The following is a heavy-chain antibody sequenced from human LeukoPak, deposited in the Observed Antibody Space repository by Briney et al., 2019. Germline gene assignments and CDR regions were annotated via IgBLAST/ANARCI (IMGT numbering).Heavy chain of an antibody. J-gene: IGHJ4*02. V-gene: IGHV4-59*01. CDR3: ARDREGITMAY. CDR1: GGSISSYY. CDR2: IYYSGST. D-gene: IGHD3-10*01. Sequence: SETLSLTRTVPGGSISSYYWSWIRQPPGKGLEWIGYIYYSGSTNYNPSLKSRVTISVDTSKNQFSLKLSSVTAADTAVYYCARDREGITMAYWGQGTLVTVSS.